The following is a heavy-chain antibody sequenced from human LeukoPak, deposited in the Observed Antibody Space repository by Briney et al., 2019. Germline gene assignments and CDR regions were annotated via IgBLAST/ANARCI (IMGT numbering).Heavy chain of an antibody. CDR3: ARDAAPYDFWSGRNFDY. Sequence: GGSLRLSCAASGFTFSSYAKHWVRQAPGKGLEWVAVISYDGSNKYYADSVKGRFTISRDNSKNTLYLQMNSLRAEDTAVYYCARDAAPYDFWSGRNFDYWGQGTLVTVSS. V-gene: IGHV3-30-3*01. D-gene: IGHD3-3*01. CDR1: GFTFSSYA. J-gene: IGHJ4*02. CDR2: ISYDGSNK.